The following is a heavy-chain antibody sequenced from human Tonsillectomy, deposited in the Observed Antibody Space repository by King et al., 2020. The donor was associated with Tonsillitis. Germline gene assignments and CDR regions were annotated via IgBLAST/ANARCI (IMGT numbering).Heavy chain of an antibody. D-gene: IGHD3-22*01. CDR2: IDWDDDK. Sequence: VTLKESGPALVKPPQTLTLTCTFSGFSLSTSGMCVSWIRQPPGKALEWLALIDWDDDKYYSTSLKTRLTISKDTSKNQVVLTMTNMDPVDTATYYCARIADYYDSSGYDPWFDPWGQGTLVTVSS. J-gene: IGHJ5*02. CDR1: GFSLSTSGMC. V-gene: IGHV2-70*01. CDR3: ARIADYYDSSGYDPWFDP.